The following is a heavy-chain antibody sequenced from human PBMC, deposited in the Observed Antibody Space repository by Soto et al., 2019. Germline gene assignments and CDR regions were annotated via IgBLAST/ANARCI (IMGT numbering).Heavy chain of an antibody. CDR1: GVTFKDYG. V-gene: IGHV3-30*03. J-gene: IGHJ2*01. Sequence: LRLSCGAPGVTFKDYGMHWVRQAPGKGLEWVAVISYDGKQTYYADSVKGRFTISKDKSKRTLFLQMNSLRVDDTAVYYCARDGWGSNWYFDLWGRGTLVTVSS. D-gene: IGHD3-16*01. CDR2: ISYDGKQT. CDR3: ARDGWGSNWYFDL.